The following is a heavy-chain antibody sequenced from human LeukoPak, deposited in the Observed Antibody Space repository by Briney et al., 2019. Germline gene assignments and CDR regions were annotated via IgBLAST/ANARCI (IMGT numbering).Heavy chain of an antibody. CDR3: ARGPLYNWNYVSPFDY. CDR1: GFTFSSYA. J-gene: IGHJ4*02. Sequence: PGGSLRLSCAASGFTFSSYAMHWVRQAPGKGLEWVAVISYDGSNKYYADSVKGRFTISRDNSKNTLYLQMNSLRAEDTAVYYCARGPLYNWNYVSPFDYWGQGTLVTVSS. V-gene: IGHV3-30-3*01. CDR2: ISYDGSNK. D-gene: IGHD1-7*01.